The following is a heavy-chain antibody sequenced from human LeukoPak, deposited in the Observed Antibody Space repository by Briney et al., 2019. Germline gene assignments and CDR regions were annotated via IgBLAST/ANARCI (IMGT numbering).Heavy chain of an antibody. CDR3: ARGQYSGSCFDN. CDR1: GGSISSYL. D-gene: IGHD1-26*01. CDR2: IYYSGST. J-gene: IGHJ4*02. Sequence: SETLSLTCTVSGGSISSYLWSWIRQPPGKGLEWIGYIYYSGSTNYNPSLKSRVTILVDTSKNQFSLKVSSVTAADTAVYYCARGQYSGSCFDNWGQGTLVTVSS. V-gene: IGHV4-59*01.